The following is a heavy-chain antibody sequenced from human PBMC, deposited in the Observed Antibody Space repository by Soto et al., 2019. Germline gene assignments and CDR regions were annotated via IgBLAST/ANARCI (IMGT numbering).Heavy chain of an antibody. Sequence: QVQLQQWGAGLLKPSETLSLTCAVYGGSFSGYYWSWIRQPPGKGLEWIGEINHSGSTNYNPSLKSRVTISVDTSKNQFSLKLSSVTAADTAVYYCARVSAMATPPSYYFDYWGQGTLVTVSS. CDR2: INHSGST. V-gene: IGHV4-34*01. CDR3: ARVSAMATPPSYYFDY. J-gene: IGHJ4*02. CDR1: GGSFSGYY.